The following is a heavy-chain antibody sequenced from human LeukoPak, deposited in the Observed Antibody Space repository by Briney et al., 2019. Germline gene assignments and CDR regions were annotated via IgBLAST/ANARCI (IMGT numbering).Heavy chain of an antibody. J-gene: IGHJ4*02. Sequence: GESLKISCTASGYSFTDYWIGWVRQMPGKGLEWMGIIYPGDSDTRYSPSFQGQVTISADKSISTAYLQWSSLKASDTAMYYCARPFYCSSTSCYEGGFDYWGQGTLVTVSS. CDR1: GYSFTDYW. CDR3: ARPFYCSSTSCYEGGFDY. CDR2: IYPGDSDT. V-gene: IGHV5-51*01. D-gene: IGHD2-2*01.